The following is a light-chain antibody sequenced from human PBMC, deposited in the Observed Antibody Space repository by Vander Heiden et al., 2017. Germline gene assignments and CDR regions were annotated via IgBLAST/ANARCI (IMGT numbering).Light chain of an antibody. J-gene: IGKJ2*01. CDR2: GAA. CDR3: QQYDNWPYT. V-gene: IGKV3-15*01. Sequence: EIVMTQSPASLSVVSGGRATHSCRASQSVDNKLGWYLQKPGQAPGLLFYGAASRATGVPARFSASGSGTEFALTSSSLQPEDLGTYYCQQYDNWPYTFAQGTKLEI. CDR1: QSVDNK.